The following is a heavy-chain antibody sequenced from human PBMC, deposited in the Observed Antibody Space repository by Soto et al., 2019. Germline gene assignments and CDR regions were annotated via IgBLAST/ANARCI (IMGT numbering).Heavy chain of an antibody. D-gene: IGHD3-10*01. CDR3: ARDLGSGVVDAAGVLLWFGAITKHPGY. CDR1: GYTFTSYG. CDR2: ISAYNGNT. Sequence: QVQLVQSGAEVKKPGASVKVSCKASGYTFTSYGISWVRQAPGQGLEWMGWISAYNGNTNYAQKLQGRGTMTTDTSTSTAYMELRSLQSDDTAVYDCARDLGSGVVDAAGVLLWFGAITKHPGYWGQGTLVTVSS. V-gene: IGHV1-18*04. J-gene: IGHJ4*02.